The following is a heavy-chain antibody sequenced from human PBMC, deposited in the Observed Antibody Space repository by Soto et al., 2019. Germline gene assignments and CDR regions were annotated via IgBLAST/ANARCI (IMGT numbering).Heavy chain of an antibody. J-gene: IGHJ6*03. CDR2: INHSGST. V-gene: IGHV4-34*01. D-gene: IGHD1-7*01. Sequence: SETLSLTCAVYGGSFSGYYWSWIRQPPGKGLEWIGEINHSGSTNYNPSLKSRVTISVDTSKNQFSLKLSPVTAADTAGYYCARGARRAGTTRKNYYYYYMDVWGKGTTVTVSS. CDR1: GGSFSGYY. CDR3: ARGARRAGTTRKNYYYYYMDV.